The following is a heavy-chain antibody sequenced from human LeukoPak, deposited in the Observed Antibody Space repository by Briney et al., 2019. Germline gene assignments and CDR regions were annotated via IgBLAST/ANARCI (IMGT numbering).Heavy chain of an antibody. V-gene: IGHV3-21*01. J-gene: IGHJ4*02. CDR2: ISSSSSHI. CDR1: GFTFTSYS. Sequence: PGGSQRLSCAASGFTFTSYSMNWARQAPGKGLEWLSSISSSSSHIFYADSVEGRFTISRDNAKNSLYLQMNSLRAEDTAVYYCARVRVSGTIELDYWGQGTLVTVSS. D-gene: IGHD6-19*01. CDR3: ARVRVSGTIELDY.